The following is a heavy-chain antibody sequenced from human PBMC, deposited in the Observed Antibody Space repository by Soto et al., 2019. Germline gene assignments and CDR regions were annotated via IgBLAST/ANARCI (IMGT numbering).Heavy chain of an antibody. V-gene: IGHV5-51*01. D-gene: IGHD5-18*01. CDR2: IYPGDSDT. CDR3: ARSNGYSYGRKYYYAMDV. Sequence: SGESLKISCKGSGYSFTSYWIGWVRQMPGKGLEWMGIIYPGDSDTRYSPSFQGQVTISADKSISTAYLQWSSLKASDTAMYYCARSNGYSYGRKYYYAMDVWGQGTTVTVSS. CDR1: GYSFTSYW. J-gene: IGHJ6*02.